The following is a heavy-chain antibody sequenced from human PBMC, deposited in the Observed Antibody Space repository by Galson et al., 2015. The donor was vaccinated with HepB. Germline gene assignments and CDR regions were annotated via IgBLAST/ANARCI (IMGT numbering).Heavy chain of an antibody. CDR2: IWYDGSNM. V-gene: IGHV3-33*01. J-gene: IGHJ4*02. Sequence: SLRLSCAASGFSFSSFGMHWVRQAPGKGLEWVAVIWYDGSNMHYADTVEGRFTISRDNSMNTLYLQMNSLRPEDTAVYYCARGEWQLLSDHLGPHFEFWGQGTLVTVSS. D-gene: IGHD2/OR15-2a*01. CDR1: GFSFSSFG. CDR3: ARGEWQLLSDHLGPHFEF.